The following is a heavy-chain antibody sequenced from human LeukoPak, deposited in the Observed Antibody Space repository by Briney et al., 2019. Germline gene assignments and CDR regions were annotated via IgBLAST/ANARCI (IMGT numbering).Heavy chain of an antibody. J-gene: IGHJ4*02. CDR1: NYSISSGDY. V-gene: IGHV4-38-2*02. Sequence: SETLSLTCTVSNYSISSGDYWGWIRQPPGKRLEWIGNIYHSGSSYYNPSLKSRVTISVDTSKNQFSLKLSSVTAADTAVYLCARGSVYSSSSVFPPFDYWGQGTMVTVSS. CDR3: ARGSVYSSSSVFPPFDY. D-gene: IGHD6-6*01. CDR2: IYHSGSS.